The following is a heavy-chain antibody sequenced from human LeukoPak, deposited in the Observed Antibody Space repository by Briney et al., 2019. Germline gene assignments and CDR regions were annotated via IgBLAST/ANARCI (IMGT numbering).Heavy chain of an antibody. V-gene: IGHV3-74*01. CDR1: GFTFSSYW. CDR2: INSDGSST. CDR3: ARASSGWYTDSNFDY. D-gene: IGHD6-19*01. Sequence: GGSLRLSCAASGFTFSSYWIHWVRQAPGKGLVWVSRINSDGSSTSYADSVKGRFTISRDNAKNTLYLQMNSLRAEDTAVYYCARASSGWYTDSNFDYWGQGTLVTVSS. J-gene: IGHJ4*02.